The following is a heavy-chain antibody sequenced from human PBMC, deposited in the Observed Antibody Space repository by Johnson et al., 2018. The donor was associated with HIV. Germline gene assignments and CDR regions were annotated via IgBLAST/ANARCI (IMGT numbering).Heavy chain of an antibody. CDR2: IQYDGSNN. D-gene: IGHD4-17*01. CDR3: STDRGNGDYDAFDI. J-gene: IGHJ3*02. V-gene: IGHV3-30*02. Sequence: QVQLVESGGGLVQPGGSLRLSCAASGFTFSSYGMHWVRQAPGKGLEWMAFIQYDGSNNYYADSVKGRFTISRDNSKNTLYLQMNSLKTEDTAVYYCSTDRGNGDYDAFDIWGQGTMVTVSS. CDR1: GFTFSSYG.